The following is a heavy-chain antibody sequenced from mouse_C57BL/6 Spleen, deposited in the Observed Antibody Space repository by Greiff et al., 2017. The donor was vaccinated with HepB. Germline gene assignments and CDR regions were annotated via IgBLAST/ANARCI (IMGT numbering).Heavy chain of an antibody. CDR2: IRNKANGYTT. CDR3: ARWVVPTDYYAMDY. Sequence: EVNVVESGGGLVQPGGSLSLSCAASGFTFTDYYMSWVRQPPGKALEWLGFIRNKANGYTTEYSASVKGRFTISRDNSQSILYLQMNALRAEDSATYYCARWVVPTDYYAMDYWGQGTSVTVSS. V-gene: IGHV7-3*01. D-gene: IGHD1-1*01. J-gene: IGHJ4*01. CDR1: GFTFTDYY.